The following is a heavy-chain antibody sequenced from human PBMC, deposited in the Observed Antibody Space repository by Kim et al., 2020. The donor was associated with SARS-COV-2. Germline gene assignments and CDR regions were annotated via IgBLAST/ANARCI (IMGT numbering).Heavy chain of an antibody. CDR3: ARAGYSYGSPHYYYYYGMDV. J-gene: IGHJ6*02. Sequence: GGSLRLSCAASGFTVSSNYMSWVRQAPGKGLEWVSVIYSGGSTYYADSVKGRFTISRHNSKNTLYLQMNSLRAEDTAVYYCARAGYSYGSPHYYYYYGMDVWGQGTTVTVSS. D-gene: IGHD5-18*01. V-gene: IGHV3-53*04. CDR1: GFTVSSNY. CDR2: IYSGGST.